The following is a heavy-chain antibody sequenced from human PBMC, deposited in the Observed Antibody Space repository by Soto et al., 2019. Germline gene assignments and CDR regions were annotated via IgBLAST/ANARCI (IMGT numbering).Heavy chain of an antibody. CDR2: LSGSGDTT. Sequence: EVQLMESGGGFVQPGGSLRLSCAASGFIFSNDAMTWIRQAPGKGLEWVSTLSGSGDTTYQADSVKGRFIVPRDNSKNTLYLQMNSLRAEDTAVYYCTSSGWVHWGQGTLVTVSS. CDR3: TSSGWVH. J-gene: IGHJ4*02. V-gene: IGHV3-23*01. D-gene: IGHD6-19*01. CDR1: GFIFSNDA.